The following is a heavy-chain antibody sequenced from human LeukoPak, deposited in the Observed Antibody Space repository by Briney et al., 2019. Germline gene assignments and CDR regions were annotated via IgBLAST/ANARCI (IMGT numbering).Heavy chain of an antibody. CDR1: GGSVSSSGYY. D-gene: IGHD1-26*01. J-gene: IGHJ3*02. CDR3: ASGYSGSYSPDAFDI. Sequence: ETLSLTCTVSGGSVSSSGYYWSWIRQSPGKGLEWIGYISYSGNTNYNPSLKSRVTISVDRSKNQFSLKLSSVTAADTAVYYCASGYSGSYSPDAFDIWGQGTMVTVSS. V-gene: IGHV4-61*08. CDR2: ISYSGNT.